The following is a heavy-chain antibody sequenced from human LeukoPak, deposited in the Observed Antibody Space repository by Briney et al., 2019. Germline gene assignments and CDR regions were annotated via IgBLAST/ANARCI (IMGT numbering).Heavy chain of an antibody. J-gene: IGHJ4*02. CDR3: AKATYYYDSSGSWVFDY. V-gene: IGHV3-23*01. D-gene: IGHD3-22*01. CDR1: GFTFSSYA. CDR2: ISGSGGST. Sequence: GGSLRLSCAASGFTFSSYAMSWVRQAPGKGLEWVSAISGSGGSTYYADSVKGRFTISRDNSKNTLYLQMNSLRAEDTAVYYCAKATYYYDSSGSWVFDYWGQGTLVTVSS.